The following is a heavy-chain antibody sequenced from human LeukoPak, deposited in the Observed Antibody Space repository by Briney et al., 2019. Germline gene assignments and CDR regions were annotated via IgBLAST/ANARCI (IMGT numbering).Heavy chain of an antibody. D-gene: IGHD3-22*01. Sequence: GGSLRLPCAASGFTFSNYWMHWVRQAPGKGLVWVSRVNIDGATTDYADSVKGRFTISRDNAKNTLYLQMNGLRAEDTAVYYCARAPYYDSPDYWGQGTLVTVSS. CDR1: GFTFSNYW. J-gene: IGHJ4*02. CDR3: ARAPYYDSPDY. CDR2: VNIDGATT. V-gene: IGHV3-74*01.